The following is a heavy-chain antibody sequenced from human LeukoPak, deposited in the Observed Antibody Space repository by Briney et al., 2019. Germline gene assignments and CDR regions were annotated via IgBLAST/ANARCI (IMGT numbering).Heavy chain of an antibody. CDR3: ARDQDPVEMATIFAY. Sequence: PGGSLRFSCATSGFTFSRYWMSWVRQAPGKGLEWVANIKQDGSDKYYVDSVKGRFIISRDNAKNSLYLQMNSLRAEDTAVYYCARDQDPVEMATIFAYWGQGTLVTVSS. D-gene: IGHD5-24*01. CDR2: IKQDGSDK. J-gene: IGHJ4*02. CDR1: GFTFSRYW. V-gene: IGHV3-7*01.